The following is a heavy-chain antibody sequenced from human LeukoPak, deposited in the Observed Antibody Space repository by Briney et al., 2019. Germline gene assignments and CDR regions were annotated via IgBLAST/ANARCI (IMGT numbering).Heavy chain of an antibody. Sequence: PSETLSLTCTVSGGSISSYYWSWIRQPPGKGLEWIGYIYYSGSTNYNLSLKSRVTISVDTSKNQFSLKLSSVTAADTAVYYCARGPLYYYGSGSYYNTGWFDPWGQGILVTVSS. CDR2: IYYSGST. J-gene: IGHJ5*02. CDR3: ARGPLYYYGSGSYYNTGWFDP. CDR1: GGSISSYY. V-gene: IGHV4-59*01. D-gene: IGHD3-10*01.